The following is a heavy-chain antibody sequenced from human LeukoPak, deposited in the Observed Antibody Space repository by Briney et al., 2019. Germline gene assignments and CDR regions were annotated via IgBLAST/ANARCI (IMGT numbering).Heavy chain of an antibody. V-gene: IGHV4-59*12. Sequence: PSETLSLTCTVSGGSISSYYWTWIRQPPGKGLEWVGYIYHSGSTKYNSSLKSRVTMSVDTSKNQFSLKLYFVTAADTAVYYCARAMSGYTSSWYFLTWGQGTLVTVSS. CDR3: ARAMSGYTSSWYFLT. D-gene: IGHD6-13*01. CDR1: GGSISSYY. J-gene: IGHJ5*02. CDR2: IYHSGST.